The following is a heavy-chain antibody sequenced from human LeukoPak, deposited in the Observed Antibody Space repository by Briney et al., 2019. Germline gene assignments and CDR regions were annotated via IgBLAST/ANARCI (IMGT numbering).Heavy chain of an antibody. Sequence: AGGSLRLSCAASGFTFSSYWMHWVRQAPGKGLVWVSRINSDGSSTSYADSVKGRFTISRDNAKNTLYLQMNSLRAEDTAVYYCARGDPDISFGVAGEAFDIWGQGTMVTVSS. CDR1: GFTFSSYW. V-gene: IGHV3-74*01. J-gene: IGHJ3*02. CDR3: ARGDPDISFGVAGEAFDI. D-gene: IGHD3-3*01. CDR2: INSDGSST.